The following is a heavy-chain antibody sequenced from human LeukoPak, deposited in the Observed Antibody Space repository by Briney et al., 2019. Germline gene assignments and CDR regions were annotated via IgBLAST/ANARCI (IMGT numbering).Heavy chain of an antibody. J-gene: IGHJ5*02. Sequence: SETLSLTCTVSGGSISSSSYYWGWIRQPPGTGLEWIGSIYYSGSTYYNPSLKSRVTISVDTSKNQFSLKLSSVTAADTAVYYCARVGITIFGVVIIPVGNWFDPWGQGTLVTVSS. CDR3: ARVGITIFGVVIIPVGNWFDP. D-gene: IGHD3-3*01. CDR2: IYYSGST. CDR1: GGSISSSSYY. V-gene: IGHV4-39*07.